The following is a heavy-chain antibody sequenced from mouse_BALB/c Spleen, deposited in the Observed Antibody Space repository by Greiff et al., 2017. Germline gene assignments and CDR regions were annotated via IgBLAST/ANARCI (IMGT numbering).Heavy chain of an antibody. CDR1: GFTFSSYT. J-gene: IGHJ1*01. Sequence: EVMLVESGGGLVQPGGSLKLSCAASGFTFSSYTMSWVRQTPEKRLEWVAYISNGGGSTYYPDTVKGRFTISRDNAKNTLYLQMSSLKSEDTAMYYCARLTTVVARDWYFDVWGAGTTVTVSS. CDR3: ARLTTVVARDWYFDV. CDR2: ISNGGGST. V-gene: IGHV5-12-2*01. D-gene: IGHD1-1*01.